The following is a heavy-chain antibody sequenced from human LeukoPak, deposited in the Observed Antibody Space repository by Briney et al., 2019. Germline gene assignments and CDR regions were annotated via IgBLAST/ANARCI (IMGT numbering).Heavy chain of an antibody. CDR3: ARSTADAFDI. Sequence: GGSLRLSCAASGFTFDDYAMHWVRQAPGKGLEWVSGISWNSGSIGYADSVKGRFTISRDNAKNSPYLQMNSLRAEDTALYYCARSTADAFDIWGQGTMVTVSS. V-gene: IGHV3-9*01. CDR2: ISWNSGSI. CDR1: GFTFDDYA. J-gene: IGHJ3*02.